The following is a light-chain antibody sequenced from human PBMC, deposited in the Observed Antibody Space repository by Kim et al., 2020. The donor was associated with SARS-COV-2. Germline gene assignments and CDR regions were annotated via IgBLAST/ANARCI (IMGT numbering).Light chain of an antibody. Sequence: SLGDRVTITCRASQSISSWLAWYQHKPGKAPKLLIYKASSLESGVPSRFSGSGSGTEFTLTISSLQPDDFATYYCQQYNSYSPGSTFGQGTKLEI. CDR3: QQYNSYSPGST. V-gene: IGKV1-5*03. J-gene: IGKJ2*01. CDR2: KAS. CDR1: QSISSW.